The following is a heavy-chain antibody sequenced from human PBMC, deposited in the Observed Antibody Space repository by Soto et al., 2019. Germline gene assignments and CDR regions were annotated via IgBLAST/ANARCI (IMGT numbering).Heavy chain of an antibody. J-gene: IGHJ4*02. D-gene: IGHD2-21*02. CDR2: IYYSGST. V-gene: IGHV4-31*03. CDR1: GGSISSGGYY. CDR3: ARGRAYCGGDCPNYYFEY. Sequence: QVQLQESGPGLVKPSQTLSLTCTVSGGSISSGGYYWSWIRQHPGKGLEWIGYIYYSGSTYYNPCLKSRVTISVDTSKTQFSLKLSSVTAADTAVYYCARGRAYCGGDCPNYYFEYWGQGTLVTVST.